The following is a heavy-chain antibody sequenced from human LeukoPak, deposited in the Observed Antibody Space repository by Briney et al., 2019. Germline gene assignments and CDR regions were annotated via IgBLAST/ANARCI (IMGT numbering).Heavy chain of an antibody. CDR2: FDPEDGET. Sequence: ASVTVSCQVSGYTLTELSMHWVRQAPGKGLAWMGGFDPEDGETIYAQKFQGRVTMTEDTSTDTAYMELSSLRSEDTAVYYCATVPYRHMIVVNYFDYWGQGTLVTVSS. CDR1: GYTLTELS. J-gene: IGHJ4*02. V-gene: IGHV1-24*01. CDR3: ATVPYRHMIVVNYFDY. D-gene: IGHD3-22*01.